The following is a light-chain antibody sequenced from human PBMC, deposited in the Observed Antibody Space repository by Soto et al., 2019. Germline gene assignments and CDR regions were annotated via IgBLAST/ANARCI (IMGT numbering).Light chain of an antibody. CDR1: ESISRH. V-gene: IGKV1-39*01. CDR3: QQTYSTLSIT. CDR2: AAS. Sequence: DIQMTPSPSSLSASVGDRVTITCRASESISRHLNWYQQKPGKAPKILIYAASSLQNGVPSRFRGSGSGTDFTLTITNLQPEDFATYYCQQTYSTLSITFGQGTRLDI. J-gene: IGKJ5*01.